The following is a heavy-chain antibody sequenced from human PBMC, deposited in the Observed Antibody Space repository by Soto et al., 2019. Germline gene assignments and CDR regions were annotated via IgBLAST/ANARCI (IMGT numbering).Heavy chain of an antibody. J-gene: IGHJ4*02. CDR2: INAGYGNT. D-gene: IGHD7-27*01. CDR1: GYTFSSYA. Sequence: QVHLVQSGAEVRKPGASVKVSCKASGYTFSSYAMHWVRQAPGQRLEWMGWINAGYGNTKSSQKFQDRVTISRDTSPSTAHMELIRLRPEDTAVSYCARDTGDGTFDYWGQRTLVSVSS. CDR3: ARDTGDGTFDY. V-gene: IGHV1-3*01.